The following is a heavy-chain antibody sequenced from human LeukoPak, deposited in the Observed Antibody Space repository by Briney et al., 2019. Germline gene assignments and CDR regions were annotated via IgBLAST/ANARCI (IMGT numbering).Heavy chain of an antibody. CDR1: GFTFSSYS. CDR2: ISSSSSTI. V-gene: IGHV3-48*01. CDR3: ARERQYQSRGFDY. Sequence: GGSLRLSCAASGFTFSSYSMNWVRQAPGKGLEWVSYISSSSSTIYYADSVKGRFTISRDNAKNSLYLQMNSLRAEDTAVYYCARERQYQSRGFDYWGQGTLVTVSS. J-gene: IGHJ4*02. D-gene: IGHD2-2*01.